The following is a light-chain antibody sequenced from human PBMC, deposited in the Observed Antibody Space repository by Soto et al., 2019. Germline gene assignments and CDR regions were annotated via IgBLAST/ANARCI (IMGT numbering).Light chain of an antibody. CDR3: QQYNSWPLT. Sequence: EIVMTQSPATLSVSPGEGATLSCRASQSVSSKLAWYQQKPGQAPRLLIYGASTRATGIPARFSGSGSGTEFTLTISSLEPEDFAVYYCQQYNSWPLTFGGGTKVDIK. V-gene: IGKV3-15*01. J-gene: IGKJ4*01. CDR1: QSVSSK. CDR2: GAS.